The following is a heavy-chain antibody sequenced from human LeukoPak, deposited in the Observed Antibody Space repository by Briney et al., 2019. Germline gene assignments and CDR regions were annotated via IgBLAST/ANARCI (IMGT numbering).Heavy chain of an antibody. CDR1: GFTLRSYE. Sequence: QPGGSLRLSCAASGFTLRSYEMNWLRQAPGKGLEWGSYISSTGSTIYYADSVKGRFTISRDNAKYSLYLQMNSLRVEDTAVYYCARELPYYYGSGIGEAWFDPWGQGTLVTVSS. V-gene: IGHV3-48*03. J-gene: IGHJ5*02. CDR2: ISSTGSTI. D-gene: IGHD3-10*01. CDR3: ARELPYYYGSGIGEAWFDP.